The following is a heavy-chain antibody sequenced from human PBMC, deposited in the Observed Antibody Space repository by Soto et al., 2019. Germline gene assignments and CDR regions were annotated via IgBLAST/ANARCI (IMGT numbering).Heavy chain of an antibody. V-gene: IGHV5-10-1*01. CDR3: ARRSGTYYYYGMDV. CDR2: IDPSDSYT. J-gene: IGHJ6*02. D-gene: IGHD3-10*01. CDR1: GYSFTSYW. Sequence: GESLKISCKGSGYSFTSYWLSRGRQMPGKGPEWMGRIDPSDSYTNYSPSFQGHVTISADKSISTAYLQWSSLKASDTAMYYGARRSGTYYYYGMDVWGQGTTVTGS.